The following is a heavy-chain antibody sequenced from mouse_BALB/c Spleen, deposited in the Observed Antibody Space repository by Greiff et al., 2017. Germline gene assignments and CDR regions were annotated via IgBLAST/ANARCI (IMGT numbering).Heavy chain of an antibody. CDR3: ARQGAYYRYPFAY. D-gene: IGHD2-14*01. Sequence: EVNVVESGGGLVKPGGSLKLSCAASGFAFSSYDMSWVRQTPEKRLEWVAYISSGGGSTYYPDTVKGRFTISRDNAKNTLYLQMSSLKSEDTAMYYCARQGAYYRYPFAYWGQGTLVTVSA. CDR1: GFAFSSYD. J-gene: IGHJ3*01. CDR2: ISSGGGST. V-gene: IGHV5-12-1*01.